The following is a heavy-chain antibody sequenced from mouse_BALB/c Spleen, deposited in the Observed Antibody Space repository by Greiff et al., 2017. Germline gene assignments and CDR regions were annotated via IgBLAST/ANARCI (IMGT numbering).Heavy chain of an antibody. Sequence: QVHVKQSGAELAKPGASVKMSCKASGYTFTSYWMHWVKQRPGQGLEWIGYINPSTGYTEYNQKFKDKATLTADKSSSTAYMQLSSLTSEDSAVYYCARWDYYAMDYWGQGTSVTVSS. J-gene: IGHJ4*01. CDR2: INPSTGYT. CDR3: ARWDYYAMDY. CDR1: GYTFTSYW. V-gene: IGHV1-7*01.